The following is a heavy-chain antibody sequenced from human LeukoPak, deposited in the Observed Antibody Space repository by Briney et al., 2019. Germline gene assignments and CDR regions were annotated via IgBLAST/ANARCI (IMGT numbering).Heavy chain of an antibody. V-gene: IGHV3-33*01. CDR3: APQTFDY. J-gene: IGHJ4*02. Sequence: HPGGSLRLSCAASGLTFSNYGMHWVRQAPGKGLERVAVIWYDGSQKYYADSVKGRVTISRDNAKNTVYLQMNSLRVEDTAVYYCAPQTFDYWGQGTLVTVSS. CDR2: IWYDGSQK. CDR1: GLTFSNYG.